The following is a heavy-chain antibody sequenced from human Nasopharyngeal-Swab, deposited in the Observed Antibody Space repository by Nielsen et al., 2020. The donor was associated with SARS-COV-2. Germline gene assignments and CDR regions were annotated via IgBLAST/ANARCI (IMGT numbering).Heavy chain of an antibody. D-gene: IGHD3-22*01. CDR1: GFTFSSYG. V-gene: IGHV3-30*18. CDR3: AKVLRGHYYDSSGYYPDY. J-gene: IGHJ4*02. CDR2: ISYDGSNK. Sequence: GESLKISCAASGFTFSSYGMHWVRQAPGKGLEWVAVISYDGSNKYYADSVKGRFTISRDNSKNTLYLQMNSLRAEDTAVYYCAKVLRGHYYDSSGYYPDYWGQGTLVTVSS.